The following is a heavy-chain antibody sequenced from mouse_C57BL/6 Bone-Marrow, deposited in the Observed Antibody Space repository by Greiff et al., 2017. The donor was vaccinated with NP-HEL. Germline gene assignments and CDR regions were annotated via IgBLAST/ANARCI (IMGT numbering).Heavy chain of an antibody. CDR1: GYTFTSYG. CDR2: IYPRSGNT. Sequence: QVQLQQSGAELARPGASVKLSCKASGYTFTSYGISWVKQRTGQGLEWIGEIYPRSGNTYYNEKFKGKATLTADKSSSTAYMELRSLTSDDSAVYFCARFGSYWGQGTLVTVSA. CDR3: ARFGSY. V-gene: IGHV1-81*01. D-gene: IGHD1-1*01. J-gene: IGHJ3*01.